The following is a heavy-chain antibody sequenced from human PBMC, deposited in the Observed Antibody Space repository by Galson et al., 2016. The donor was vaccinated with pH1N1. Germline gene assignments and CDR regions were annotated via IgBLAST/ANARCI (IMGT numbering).Heavy chain of an antibody. CDR2: VHNSGWN. CDR3: ARMGHAYTAGGMDV. J-gene: IGHJ6*04. V-gene: IGHV4-59*08. CDR1: GGSISGHY. D-gene: IGHD3-16*01. Sequence: SETLSLTCAVSGGSISGHYWSWVRQSPGKGLEWIGYVHNSGWNNDNPSLRSRVTISMDTSRNQLSLNLRSVTAADTGVYYCARMGHAYTAGGMDVWGEGTTVTVSS.